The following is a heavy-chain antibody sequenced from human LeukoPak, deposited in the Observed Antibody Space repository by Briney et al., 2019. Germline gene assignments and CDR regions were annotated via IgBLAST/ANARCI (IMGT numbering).Heavy chain of an antibody. CDR2: VSRGAGST. V-gene: IGHV3-23*01. Sequence: GGSLRLSCAASGFTFSTYDMNWVRQAPGKGLEWVSGVSRGAGSTFYADSVKGRFTISRDNSKNALYLQMSSLRAEDTAVYYCATRIAADLWAFDIWGQGTMVTVSS. CDR3: ATRIAADLWAFDI. CDR1: GFTFSTYD. J-gene: IGHJ3*02. D-gene: IGHD6-25*01.